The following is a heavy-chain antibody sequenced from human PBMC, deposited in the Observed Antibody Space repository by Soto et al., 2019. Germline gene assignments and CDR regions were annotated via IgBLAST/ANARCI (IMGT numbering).Heavy chain of an antibody. Sequence: LSLTCTVSGGSISSYYWSWIRQPPGKGLEWIGYIYYSGSTNYNPSLKSRVTISVDTSKNQFSLKLSSVTAADTAVYYCASIAARPKAAYYYYGMDVWGQGTTVTVSS. CDR3: ASIAARPKAAYYYYGMDV. CDR1: GGSISSYY. D-gene: IGHD6-6*01. CDR2: IYYSGST. J-gene: IGHJ6*02. V-gene: IGHV4-59*01.